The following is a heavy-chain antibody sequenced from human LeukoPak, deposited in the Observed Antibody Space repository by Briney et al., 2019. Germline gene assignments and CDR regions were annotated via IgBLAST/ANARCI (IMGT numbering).Heavy chain of an antibody. J-gene: IGHJ4*02. Sequence: PGESLRLSCAASGFTFSSYSMNWVRQAPGKGLEWVSSISGSSTYIYYADSVRGRFTISRDNAKNSLYLHMDSLRAEDTAVYYCAREVGATDDYWGQGTLVTVSS. CDR1: GFTFSSYS. V-gene: IGHV3-21*01. D-gene: IGHD1-26*01. CDR3: AREVGATDDY. CDR2: ISGSSTYI.